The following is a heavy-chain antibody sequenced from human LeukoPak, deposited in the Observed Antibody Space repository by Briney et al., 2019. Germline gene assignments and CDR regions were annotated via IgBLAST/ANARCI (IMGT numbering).Heavy chain of an antibody. D-gene: IGHD2-2*01. V-gene: IGHV1-3*01. Sequence: ASVKVSCKASGYTFTSYAMHWVRQAPGQRLEWMGWINAGNGNTKYSQKFQGGVTITRDTSASTAYMELSSLRSEDTAVYYCARSQGDVPAAKYYYYYGMDVWGKGTTVTVSS. CDR2: INAGNGNT. CDR3: ARSQGDVPAAKYYYYYGMDV. J-gene: IGHJ6*04. CDR1: GYTFTSYA.